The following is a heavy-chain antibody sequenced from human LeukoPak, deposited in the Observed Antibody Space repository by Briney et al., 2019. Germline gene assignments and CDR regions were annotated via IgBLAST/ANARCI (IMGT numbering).Heavy chain of an antibody. J-gene: IGHJ4*02. V-gene: IGHV4-34*01. CDR3: ARREMATMNY. CDR1: GGSFSGYY. CDR2: INHSGST. Sequence: ASETLSLTCAVYGGSFSGYYWSWIRQPPGEGLEWIGEINHSGSTNYNPSLKSRVTISVDTSKNQFSLKLSSVTAADTAVYYCARREMATMNYWGQGTLVTVSS. D-gene: IGHD5-12*01.